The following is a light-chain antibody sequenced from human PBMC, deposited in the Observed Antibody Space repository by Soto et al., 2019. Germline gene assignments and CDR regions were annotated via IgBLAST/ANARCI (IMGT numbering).Light chain of an antibody. CDR3: VSYIESSLTHWV. J-gene: IGLJ3*02. V-gene: IGLV2-14*01. Sequence: QSVLTQPASVSGSPGQSITIAFTGTYTDVGGYNRVSWYQHHAGKGPKMLIFEVDNRPSGISDRFSGSKSGDTASLTISDLQAEDEADYYCVSYIESSLTHWVFGGGTRSPS. CDR1: YTDVGGYNR. CDR2: EVD.